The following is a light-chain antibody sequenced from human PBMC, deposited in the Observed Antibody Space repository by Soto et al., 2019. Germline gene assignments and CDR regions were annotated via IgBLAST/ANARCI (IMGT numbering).Light chain of an antibody. CDR1: QDISTW. CDR2: GAS. CDR3: QQSDFPPIS. J-gene: IGKJ5*01. Sequence: DIQMTQSPSSVSASVGDRVTITCRASQDISTWLAWYQQKPGRAPKVLIYGASRLKTGVPSRFSGSGFRTNFTLTISSLQPEDFAVYSCQQSDFPPISFGQGTRLEI. V-gene: IGKV1D-12*01.